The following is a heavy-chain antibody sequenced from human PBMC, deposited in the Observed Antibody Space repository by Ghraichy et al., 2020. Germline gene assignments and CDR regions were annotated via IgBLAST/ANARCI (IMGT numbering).Heavy chain of an antibody. CDR2: INPNSGGT. D-gene: IGHD5-24*01. V-gene: IGHV1-2*04. CDR1: GYTFTGYY. CDR3: ARAVSGRVEMATYNPPTFDY. J-gene: IGHJ4*02. Sequence: ASVKVSCKASGYTFTGYYMHWVRQAPGQGLEWMGWINPNSGGTNYAQKFQGWVTMTRDTSISTAYMELSRLRSDDTAVYYCARAVSGRVEMATYNPPTFDYWGQGTLVTVSS.